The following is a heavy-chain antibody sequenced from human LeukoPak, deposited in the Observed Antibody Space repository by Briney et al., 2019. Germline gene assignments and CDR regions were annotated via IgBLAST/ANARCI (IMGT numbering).Heavy chain of an antibody. J-gene: IGHJ3*02. D-gene: IGHD3-3*01. CDR3: ARVQRFLEWSDAFDI. Sequence: SETLSLTCTVSGGSISSGGYYWSWIRQHPGKGLEWIGYIYYSGSTYYNPSLKSRVTISVGTSKNQFSLKLSSVTAADTAVHYCARVQRFLEWSDAFDIWGQGTMVTVSS. V-gene: IGHV4-31*03. CDR1: GGSISSGGYY. CDR2: IYYSGST.